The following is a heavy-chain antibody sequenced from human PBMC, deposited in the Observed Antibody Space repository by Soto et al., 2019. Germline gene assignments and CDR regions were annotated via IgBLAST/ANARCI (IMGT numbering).Heavy chain of an antibody. CDR2: ISYDGSNK. J-gene: IGHJ3*02. V-gene: IGHV3-30*18. CDR3: AKEAAPPYNWNVGYAFDI. Sequence: ESGGGVVQPGRSLRLSCAASGFTFSSYGMHWVRQAPGKGLEWVAVISYDGSNKYYADSVKGRFTISRDNSKNTLYLQMNSLRAEDTAVYYCAKEAAPPYNWNVGYAFDIWGQGTMVTVSS. CDR1: GFTFSSYG. D-gene: IGHD1-1*01.